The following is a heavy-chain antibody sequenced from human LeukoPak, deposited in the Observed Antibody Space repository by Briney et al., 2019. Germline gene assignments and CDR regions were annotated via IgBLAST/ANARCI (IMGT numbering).Heavy chain of an antibody. J-gene: IGHJ5*02. CDR1: GYTFTSYY. V-gene: IGHV1-46*01. Sequence: ASVKVSCKASGYTFTSYYMHWVRQAPGEGLEWMGIINPSGGSTSYAQKFQGRVTITADKSTSTAYMELSSLRSEDTAVYYCAREGALAYCGGDCYSGWFDPWGQGTLVTVSS. D-gene: IGHD2-21*02. CDR2: INPSGGST. CDR3: AREGALAYCGGDCYSGWFDP.